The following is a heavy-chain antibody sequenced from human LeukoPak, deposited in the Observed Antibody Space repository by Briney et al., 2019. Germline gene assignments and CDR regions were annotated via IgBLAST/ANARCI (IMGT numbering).Heavy chain of an antibody. Sequence: SETLSLTCTVSGGSISSSSYYWGWIRQPPGKGLEWIGSIYYSGSTYYNPSLKSRVTISVDTSKNQFSLKLSSVTAADTAVYYCARGSRGYSYGWGQGTLVTVSS. CDR2: IYYSGST. CDR1: GGSISSSSYY. V-gene: IGHV4-39*01. J-gene: IGHJ4*02. D-gene: IGHD5-18*01. CDR3: ARGSRGYSYG.